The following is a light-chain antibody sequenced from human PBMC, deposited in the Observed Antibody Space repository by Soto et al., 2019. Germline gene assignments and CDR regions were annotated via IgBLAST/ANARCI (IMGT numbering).Light chain of an antibody. CDR3: MQSTQLPPT. Sequence: DVVMTQTPLSLSVAPGQPASISCKSSQSLLHITGETFLFWYLQKPGQSPQLLIYEVSTRVSGVPDQFRGSGAGTDFTLEISRVETDDVGIYYCMQSTQLPPTFGQGTRLGIE. CDR1: QSLLHITGETF. J-gene: IGKJ5*01. V-gene: IGKV2D-29*02. CDR2: EVS.